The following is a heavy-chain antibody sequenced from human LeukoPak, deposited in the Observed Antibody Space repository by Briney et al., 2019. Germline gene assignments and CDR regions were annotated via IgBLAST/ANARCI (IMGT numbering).Heavy chain of an antibody. D-gene: IGHD5-12*01. CDR3: ARAGLYSGSGLGY. CDR1: GFIFGSYN. Sequence: GGSLRLSCAVSGFIFGSYNMNWVRQAPGKGLEWVSAISSGSGYVYYADSVKGRFTISRDNAKNLLYLQMNSLRAEDTAVYYCARAGLYSGSGLGYWGQGALVTVSS. V-gene: IGHV3-21*06. J-gene: IGHJ4*02. CDR2: ISSGSGYV.